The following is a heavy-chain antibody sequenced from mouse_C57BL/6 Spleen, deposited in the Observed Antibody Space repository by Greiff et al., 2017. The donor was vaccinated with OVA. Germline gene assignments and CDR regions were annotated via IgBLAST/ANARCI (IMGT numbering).Heavy chain of an antibody. CDR2: ISYDGSN. CDR3: ARGYDGYLYYAMDY. J-gene: IGHJ4*01. V-gene: IGHV3-6*01. CDR1: GYSITSGYY. D-gene: IGHD2-3*01. Sequence: EVKVEESGPGLVKPSQSLSLTCSVTGYSITSGYYWNWIRQFPGNKLEWMGYISYDGSNNYNPSLKNRISITRDTSKNQFFLKLNSVTTEDTATYYCARGYDGYLYYAMDYWGQGTSVTVSS.